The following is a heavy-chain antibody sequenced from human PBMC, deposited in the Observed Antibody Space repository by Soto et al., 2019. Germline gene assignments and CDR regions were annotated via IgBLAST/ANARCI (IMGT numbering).Heavy chain of an antibody. V-gene: IGHV4-39*01. D-gene: IGHD1-26*01. J-gene: IGHJ4*02. CDR3: ARRWISGSYFEEGRRYFDY. CDR2: IYYSGST. CDR1: GGSISSSSYY. Sequence: SETLSLTCTVSGGSISSSSYYWGWIRQPPGKGLEWIGSIYYSGSTYYNPSLKSRVTISVDTSKNQFSLKLSSVTAADTAVYYCARRWISGSYFEEGRRYFDYWGQGTLVTVSS.